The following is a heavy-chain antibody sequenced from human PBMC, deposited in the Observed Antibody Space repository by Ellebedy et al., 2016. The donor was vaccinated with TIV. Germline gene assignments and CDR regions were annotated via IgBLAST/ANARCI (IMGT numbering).Heavy chain of an antibody. J-gene: IGHJ4*02. CDR3: ARSPSREPFDY. Sequence: SETLSLXXAVYGGSFSGYYWSWIRQPPGKGLEWIGEINHSGSTNYNPSLKSRVTISVDTSKNQFSLKLSSVTAADTAVYYCARSPSREPFDYWGQGTLVTVSS. CDR2: INHSGST. V-gene: IGHV4-34*01. CDR1: GGSFSGYY. D-gene: IGHD1-26*01.